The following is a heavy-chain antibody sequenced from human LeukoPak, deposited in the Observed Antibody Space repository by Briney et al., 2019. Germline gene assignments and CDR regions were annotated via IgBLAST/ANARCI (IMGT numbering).Heavy chain of an antibody. J-gene: IGHJ6*02. CDR3: ASFGEYYGSGSYSPYYYGMDV. CDR1: GFTFRSDW. V-gene: IGHV3-7*03. CDR2: INPDGSAT. D-gene: IGHD3-10*01. Sequence: PGGSLRLSCAASGFTFRSDWMSWVRQSPEKGLEWAANINPDGSATYYVDSVKGRFTISRDNAKNSLYLQMNSLRAEDTAVYYCASFGEYYGSGSYSPYYYGMDVWGQGTTVTVSS.